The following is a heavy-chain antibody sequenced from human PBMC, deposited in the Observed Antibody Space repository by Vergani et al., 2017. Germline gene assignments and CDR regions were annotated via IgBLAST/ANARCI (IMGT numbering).Heavy chain of an antibody. CDR2: IWYDGSNK. V-gene: IGHV3-33*01. Sequence: QVQLVESGGGVVQPGRSLRLSCAASGFTFSSYGMHWVRQAPGKGLEWVAVIWYDGSNKYYADSVKGRFTISRDNSKNTLYLQMNSRRAEDTAVYYCARRYSYALDRYYYYYMDVWGKGTTVTVSS. J-gene: IGHJ6*03. D-gene: IGHD5-18*01. CDR1: GFTFSSYG. CDR3: ARRYSYALDRYYYYYMDV.